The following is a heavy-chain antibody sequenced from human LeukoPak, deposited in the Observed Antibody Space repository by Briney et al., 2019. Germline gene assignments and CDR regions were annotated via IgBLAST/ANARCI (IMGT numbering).Heavy chain of an antibody. Sequence: GSLRLSCAASGFTFTSYSMNWVRQAPGKGLEWVSTIGGGGGSTYYADSVKGRFTISRDNSKNTLYLQVNSLRAEDTAVYFCARGGGLDVWGQGATVTVSS. D-gene: IGHD3-16*01. CDR3: ARGGGLDV. CDR2: IGGGGGST. V-gene: IGHV3-23*01. J-gene: IGHJ6*02. CDR1: GFTFTSYS.